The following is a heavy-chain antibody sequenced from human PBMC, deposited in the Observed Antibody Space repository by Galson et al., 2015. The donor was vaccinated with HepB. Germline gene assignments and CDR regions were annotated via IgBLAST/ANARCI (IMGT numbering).Heavy chain of an antibody. CDR1: GFTFSSYG. CDR3: AKDVRMAGANPYYYYGMDV. V-gene: IGHV3-30*18. Sequence: SLRLSCAASGFTFSSYGMHWVRQAPGKGLEWVAVISYDGSNKYYADSVKGRFTISRDNSKNTLYLQMNSLRAEDTAVYYCAKDVRMAGANPYYYYGMDVWGQGTTVTVSS. D-gene: IGHD6-19*01. CDR2: ISYDGSNK. J-gene: IGHJ6*02.